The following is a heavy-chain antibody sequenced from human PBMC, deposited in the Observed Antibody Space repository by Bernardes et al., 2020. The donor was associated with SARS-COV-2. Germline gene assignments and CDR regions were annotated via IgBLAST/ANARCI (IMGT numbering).Heavy chain of an antibody. J-gene: IGHJ6*02. CDR3: ARDPTAVAVYYYYGMDV. CDR2: INPSGGST. V-gene: IGHV1-46*01. Sequence: ASVKVSCKASGYTFTSYYMHWVRQAPGQGLEWMGIINPSGGSTSYAQKFQGRVTMTRDTSTSTAYMELSRLRSDDTAMYYCARDPTAVAVYYYYGMDVWGQGTTVTVSS. D-gene: IGHD6-19*01. CDR1: GYTFTSYY.